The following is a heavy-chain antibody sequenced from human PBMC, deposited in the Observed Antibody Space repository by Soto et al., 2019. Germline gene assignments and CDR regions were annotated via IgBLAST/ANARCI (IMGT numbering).Heavy chain of an antibody. CDR3: AITGSGYDSDYYYGMDV. V-gene: IGHV4-4*07. Sequence: SETLSLTCTVSGGSISSYYWSWILQPAGKGLEWIGRIYTSGSTNYNPSLKSRVTMSVDTSKNQFSLKLSSVTAADTAVYYCAITGSGYDSDYYYGMDVRGQGTTVTRLL. CDR1: GGSISSYY. J-gene: IGHJ6*02. D-gene: IGHD5-12*01. CDR2: IYTSGST.